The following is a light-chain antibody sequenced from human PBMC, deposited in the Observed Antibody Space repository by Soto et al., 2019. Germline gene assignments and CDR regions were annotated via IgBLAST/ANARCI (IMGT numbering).Light chain of an antibody. CDR1: QSVSRY. J-gene: IGKJ5*01. V-gene: IGKV3-11*01. CDR3: QQRGNWPLT. CDR2: DAA. Sequence: EIVLTQSPATLSVSPGDRATLSCRASQSVSRYLAWYQQKAGQAPRLVMYDAATRATGIPDRSSGSGSGTDFTLTISSLEPEDFAVYYCQQRGNWPLTFGQGTRLEIQ.